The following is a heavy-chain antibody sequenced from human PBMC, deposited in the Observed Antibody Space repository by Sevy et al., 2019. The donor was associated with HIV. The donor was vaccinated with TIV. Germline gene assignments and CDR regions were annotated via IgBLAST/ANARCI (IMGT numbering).Heavy chain of an antibody. V-gene: IGHV3-33*01. CDR3: ARWGNSSGIDY. D-gene: IGHD3-22*01. CDR2: IWYDGINK. Sequence: GGSLRLSCTASGFYFGIHWVRQAPGKGLEWVALIWYDGINKDYADSGKGRFTISRDNSKNTGFLQMNSLRAEDTGMYYCARWGNSSGIDYWGQGTLVTVSS. CDR1: GFYFG. J-gene: IGHJ4*02.